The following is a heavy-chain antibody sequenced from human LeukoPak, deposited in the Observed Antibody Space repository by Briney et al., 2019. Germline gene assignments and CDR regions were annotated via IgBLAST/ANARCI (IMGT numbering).Heavy chain of an antibody. Sequence: ASVKVSCKASGYTFTGYYMHWVRQAPGQGLEWMGWINPNSGGTNYAQKFQGRVTMTRDTSISTAYMELSRLRSDDTAVYYCASHQLLNALDYHYYMDVWGKGTTVTVSS. CDR2: INPNSGGT. D-gene: IGHD2-2*01. CDR1: GYTFTGYY. V-gene: IGHV1-2*02. CDR3: ASHQLLNALDYHYYMDV. J-gene: IGHJ6*03.